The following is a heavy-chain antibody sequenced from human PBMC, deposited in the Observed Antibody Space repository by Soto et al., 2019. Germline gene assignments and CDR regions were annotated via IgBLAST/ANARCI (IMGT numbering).Heavy chain of an antibody. CDR3: ARQEYYYDSSGYYSPDAFDI. CDR2: IYYSGST. V-gene: IGHV4-39*01. Sequence: SETLSLTCTVSGGSISSSSYYWGWIRQPPGKGLEWIGSIYYSGSTYYNPSLKSRVTISVDTSKNQFSLKLSSVTAADTAVYYCARQEYYYDSSGYYSPDAFDIWGQGTMVTVSS. J-gene: IGHJ3*02. D-gene: IGHD3-22*01. CDR1: GGSISSSSYY.